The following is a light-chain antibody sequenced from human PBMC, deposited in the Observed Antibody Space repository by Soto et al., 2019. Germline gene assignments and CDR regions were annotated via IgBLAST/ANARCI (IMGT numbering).Light chain of an antibody. Sequence: DIQLTQSPSFLSASVGDRVTITCRASQGISSYLAWYQQKPGKAPKLLIYAASTLQSGVPSRFSGSGSGTEFTLTISSLQPEEFATYYCQQLNSYLTFGPGTKVDIK. CDR3: QQLNSYLT. V-gene: IGKV1-9*01. CDR1: QGISSY. CDR2: AAS. J-gene: IGKJ3*01.